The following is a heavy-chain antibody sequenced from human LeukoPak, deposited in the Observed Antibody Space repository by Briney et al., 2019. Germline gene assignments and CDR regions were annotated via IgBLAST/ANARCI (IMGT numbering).Heavy chain of an antibody. CDR3: ARDRNDYVNHHIIDY. CDR2: IWYDGSNK. D-gene: IGHD3-16*01. CDR1: GFTFSSYG. V-gene: IGHV3-33*01. Sequence: GGSLRLSCAASGFTFSSYGMHWVRQAPGKGLEWVAVIWYDGSNKYYADSVKGRFTISRDNSKNTPYLQMNSLRAEDTAVYYCARDRNDYVNHHIIDYWGQGTLVTVSS. J-gene: IGHJ4*02.